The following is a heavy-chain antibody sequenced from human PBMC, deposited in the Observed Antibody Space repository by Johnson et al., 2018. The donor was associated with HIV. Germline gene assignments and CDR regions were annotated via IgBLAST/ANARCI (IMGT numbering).Heavy chain of an antibody. V-gene: IGHV3-7*05. CDR1: GFTFSTHW. CDR3: ARDLHSGSYAPFDI. Sequence: VQLVESGGGLVKPGGSLRLSCAASGFTFSTHWMTWVRQAPGKGLEWVASLRQDGGEKYYVDSVKGRFTISRDNAKNSLYLQMNSLRAEDTAVYYCARDLHSGSYAPFDIWCQGTMVTVSS. J-gene: IGHJ3*02. CDR2: LRQDGGEK. D-gene: IGHD1-26*01.